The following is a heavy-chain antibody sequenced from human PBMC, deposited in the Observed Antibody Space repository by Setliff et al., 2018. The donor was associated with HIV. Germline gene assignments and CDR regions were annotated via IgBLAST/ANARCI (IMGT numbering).Heavy chain of an antibody. J-gene: IGHJ3*02. CDR1: GYTFTNYN. V-gene: IGHV1-69-2*01. CDR3: AAEGNIFDI. Sequence: ASVKVSCKSSGYTFTNYNIHWVQQAPGNGLQWMGRIDPKNGRTIYAEKFQGRVTIIADTSIDTTYMELSSLRSEDTAIYYCAAEGNIFDIWGQGTMVTVSS. CDR2: IDPKNGRT.